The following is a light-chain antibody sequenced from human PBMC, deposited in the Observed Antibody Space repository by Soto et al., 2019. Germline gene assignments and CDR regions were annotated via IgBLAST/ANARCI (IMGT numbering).Light chain of an antibody. V-gene: IGLV2-14*01. CDR1: SSDVGGYNY. CDR2: DVS. Sequence: QSVLTQPASVSGSPGQSITISCTGTSSDVGGYNYVSWYQQHPGKAPKLMTYDVSNRPSGVSNRFSGSKSGNTASLTISGLQAEDEADYYCSSYTSSSTLYVFGTGPSSPS. J-gene: IGLJ1*01. CDR3: SSYTSSSTLYV.